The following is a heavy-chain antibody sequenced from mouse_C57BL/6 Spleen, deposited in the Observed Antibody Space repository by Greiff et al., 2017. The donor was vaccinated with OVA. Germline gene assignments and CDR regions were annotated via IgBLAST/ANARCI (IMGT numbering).Heavy chain of an antibody. D-gene: IGHD1-1*01. CDR3: ARGGGSSLFDY. V-gene: IGHV1-80*01. Sequence: VQLQESGAELVKPGASVKISCKASGYAFSSYWMNWVKQRPGKGLEWIGQIYPGDGDTNYNGKFKGQATLTADKSYSTAYMQLSSLTSEDSAVYFCARGGGSSLFDYWGQGTTLTVSS. J-gene: IGHJ2*01. CDR2: IYPGDGDT. CDR1: GYAFSSYW.